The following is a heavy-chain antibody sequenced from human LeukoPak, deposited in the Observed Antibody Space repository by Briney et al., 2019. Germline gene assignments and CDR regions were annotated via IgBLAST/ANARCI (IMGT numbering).Heavy chain of an antibody. V-gene: IGHV4-34*01. CDR3: ARRMGRRFGERYYYYHYMDV. CDR1: GGSFSGYY. Sequence: SETLSLTCAVFGGSFSGYYWSWIRQPPGKGLEWIGEINHSGNINYNSSLKSRVTISVDTSKNQFSLKLSSVTAADTAVYYCARRMGRRFGERYYYYHYMDVWGKGTTVTISS. CDR2: INHSGNI. J-gene: IGHJ6*03. D-gene: IGHD3-10*01.